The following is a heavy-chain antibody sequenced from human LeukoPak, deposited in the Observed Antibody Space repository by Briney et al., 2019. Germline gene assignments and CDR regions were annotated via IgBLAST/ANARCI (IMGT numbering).Heavy chain of an antibody. D-gene: IGHD6-19*01. J-gene: IGHJ4*02. Sequence: GGSLRLSCAASGFSFSSYAMNWVRQAPGKGLEWVSGISDGGGATYYADSVKGRFTLSRDNSKNTLYLQMNSLRADDTAVYYCAGAFSGWSPKFWGQGTLVTVSS. V-gene: IGHV3-23*01. CDR2: ISDGGGAT. CDR1: GFSFSSYA. CDR3: AGAFSGWSPKF.